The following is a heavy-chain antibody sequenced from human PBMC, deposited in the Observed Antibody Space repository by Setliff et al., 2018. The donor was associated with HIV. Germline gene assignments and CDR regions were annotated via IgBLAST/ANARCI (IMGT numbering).Heavy chain of an antibody. J-gene: IGHJ4*02. V-gene: IGHV1-69*10. D-gene: IGHD6-13*01. Sequence: SVKVSCKASGGTFSDFRITWVRQAPGQGLEWMGEITPFVGITNYAQKFQGRVTISADESTATAYIELSSLTSQDTAVYYCARDKGIREAASLDYWGQGSRVTV. CDR2: ITPFVGIT. CDR3: ARDKGIREAASLDY. CDR1: GGTFSDFR.